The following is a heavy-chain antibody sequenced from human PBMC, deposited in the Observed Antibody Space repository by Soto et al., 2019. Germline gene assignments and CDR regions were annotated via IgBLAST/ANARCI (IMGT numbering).Heavy chain of an antibody. D-gene: IGHD2-15*01. Sequence: GGSLRLSCAASGFTFSSYWMHWVRQAPGKGLEWVSRINGGGGDTTFADSVKGRFTISRDNSKNTLYLHMNSLRAEDTARYYCAKERVAAAYVETSPFDFWGQGTLLTVSS. CDR3: AKERVAAAYVETSPFDF. V-gene: IGHV3-74*01. CDR2: INGGGGDT. J-gene: IGHJ4*02. CDR1: GFTFSSYW.